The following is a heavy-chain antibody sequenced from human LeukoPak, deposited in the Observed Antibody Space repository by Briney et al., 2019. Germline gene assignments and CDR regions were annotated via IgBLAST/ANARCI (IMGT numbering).Heavy chain of an antibody. J-gene: IGHJ4*02. CDR2: VGHSFGTT. CDR1: GFTFSSYA. CDR3: AKDLTMVRGVIIGTVIFDY. V-gene: IGHV3-23*01. D-gene: IGHD3-10*01. Sequence: PGGSLRLSCVASGFTFSSYAMSWVRQAPGKGLEWVSTVGHSFGTTFYADSVKGRFTISRDNSKNTLYLQMNSLRAEDTAVYYCAKDLTMVRGVIIGTVIFDYWGQGTLVTVSS.